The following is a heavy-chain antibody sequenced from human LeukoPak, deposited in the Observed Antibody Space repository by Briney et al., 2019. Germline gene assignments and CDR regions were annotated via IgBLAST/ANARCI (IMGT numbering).Heavy chain of an antibody. CDR1: GYRFTSYW. CDR3: ARASQLLGYCSGGSCYDHPDY. CDR2: IYPGESDT. Sequence: GAALKISFKGCGYRFTSYWIGWGRPMPGKGVEWMGIIYPGESDTRYSPSFQGQVTISADKSISPAYLQWSSLKASDTAMYYCARASQLLGYCSGGSCYDHPDYWGQGTLVTVSS. D-gene: IGHD2-15*01. V-gene: IGHV5-51*01. J-gene: IGHJ4*02.